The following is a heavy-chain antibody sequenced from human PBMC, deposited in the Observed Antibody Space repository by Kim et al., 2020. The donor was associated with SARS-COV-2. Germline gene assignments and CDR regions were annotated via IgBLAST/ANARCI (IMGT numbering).Heavy chain of an antibody. CDR3: ARARQLWPTDY. J-gene: IGHJ4*02. D-gene: IGHD5-18*01. V-gene: IGHV7-4-1*02. Sequence: PTYAQGFTGRFVFSLDTSVSTAYLQISSLKAEDTAVYYCARARQLWPTDYWGQGTLVTVSS. CDR2: P.